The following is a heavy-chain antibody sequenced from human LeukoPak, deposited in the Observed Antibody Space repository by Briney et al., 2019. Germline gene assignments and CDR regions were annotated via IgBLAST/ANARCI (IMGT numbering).Heavy chain of an antibody. CDR2: IYDGVPT. Sequence: PSETLSLTCTTSGLPISRFFWNWVRQPPGKGLEWIGNIYDGVPTFFNPSLKSRVTISVDTSKGQFSLQLASVTAADTAVYYCVQTTGWPGFDYWGQGILVPVSS. V-gene: IGHV4-4*09. CDR3: VQTTGWPGFDY. CDR1: GLPISRFF. J-gene: IGHJ4*02. D-gene: IGHD6-19*01.